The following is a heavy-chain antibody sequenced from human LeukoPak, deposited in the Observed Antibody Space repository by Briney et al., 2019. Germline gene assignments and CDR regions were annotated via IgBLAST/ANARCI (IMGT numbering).Heavy chain of an antibody. J-gene: IGHJ4*02. V-gene: IGHV1-18*01. Sequence: ASAKVSCKASGYTFTSYGISWVRQAPGQGLEWMGWISAYNGNTNFAQKLQGRATMTTDTSPSTAYMELRSLRSDDTAVYYCAVLNWNYQTDYFDYWGQGTLVTVSS. CDR1: GYTFTSYG. CDR3: AVLNWNYQTDYFDY. CDR2: ISAYNGNT. D-gene: IGHD1-7*01.